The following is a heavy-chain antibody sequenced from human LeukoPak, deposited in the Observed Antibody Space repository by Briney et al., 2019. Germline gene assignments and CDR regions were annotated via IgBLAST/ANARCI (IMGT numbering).Heavy chain of an antibody. CDR1: GGSISSHY. CDR2: IYYSGST. D-gene: IGHD2-2*01. V-gene: IGHV4-59*11. Sequence: SETLSLTCTVSGGSISSHYWSWIRQPPGKGLEWIGYIYYSGSTNYNPSLKSRVTISVDTSKNQFSLKLSSVTAADTAVYYCARAVVPAASYYYYYMGVWGKGTTVTVSS. J-gene: IGHJ6*03. CDR3: ARAVVPAASYYYYYMGV.